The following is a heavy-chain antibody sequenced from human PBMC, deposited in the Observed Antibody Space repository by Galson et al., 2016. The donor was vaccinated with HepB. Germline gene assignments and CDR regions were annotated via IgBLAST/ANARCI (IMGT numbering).Heavy chain of an antibody. Sequence: SETLSLTCTVSGGSISSSGYYWSWIRQPPGKGLEWIGDIYYSGNTYYNLSLKTRVTISVNTSKNQFSLKLSSVTVADTAVYHCARRRVPATYNYFDLWGQGTLVTVSS. D-gene: IGHD5-24*01. J-gene: IGHJ5*02. V-gene: IGHV4-39*01. CDR3: ARRRVPATYNYFDL. CDR2: IYYSGNT. CDR1: GGSISSSGYY.